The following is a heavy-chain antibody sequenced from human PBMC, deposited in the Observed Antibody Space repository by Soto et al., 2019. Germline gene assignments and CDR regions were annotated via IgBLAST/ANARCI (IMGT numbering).Heavy chain of an antibody. Sequence: EVQLVESGGGLVQPGGSLRLSCAASGFTVSTYHMSWVRQAPGKGLEWVSVIYSAGSADFADSVKVRFTISRDNSKNTLYLQMSSLRAEDTALYYCARVPSSSYHYFDYWGQGTVVTVSS. D-gene: IGHD6-13*01. V-gene: IGHV3-66*01. CDR3: ARVPSSSYHYFDY. J-gene: IGHJ4*02. CDR2: IYSAGSA. CDR1: GFTVSTYH.